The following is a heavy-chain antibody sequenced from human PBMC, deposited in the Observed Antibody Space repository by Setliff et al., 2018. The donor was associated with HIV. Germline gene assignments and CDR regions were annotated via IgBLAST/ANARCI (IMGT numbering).Heavy chain of an antibody. Sequence: GASLTISCAASGFVFSSYAMTWVRQAPGKGLEWVSTIRGSGSGDTTHYADFVKGRFTISRDNSKNTVYLQMNSLRAEDMAIYYCAREDSSWYGSLDYWGQGTPVTVSS. J-gene: IGHJ4*02. V-gene: IGHV3-23*01. CDR1: GFVFSSYA. CDR3: AREDSSWYGSLDY. CDR2: IRGSGSGDTT. D-gene: IGHD6-13*01.